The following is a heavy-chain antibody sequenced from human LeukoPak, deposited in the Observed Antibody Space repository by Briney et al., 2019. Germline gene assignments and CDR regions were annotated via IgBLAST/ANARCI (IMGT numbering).Heavy chain of an antibody. Sequence: ASVKVSCKATSRISWVRQAPGQGLEWMGWIGTYGGDTYYAQKFQGRITVTTDTYTSTVYMELRNLRSDDTAVYYCARDLWNSYDDSGYNRDFDSWGQGTLVTVSS. V-gene: IGHV1-18*01. D-gene: IGHD3-22*01. CDR2: IGTYGGDT. CDR3: ARDLWNSYDDSGYNRDFDS. CDR1: TSR. J-gene: IGHJ5*01.